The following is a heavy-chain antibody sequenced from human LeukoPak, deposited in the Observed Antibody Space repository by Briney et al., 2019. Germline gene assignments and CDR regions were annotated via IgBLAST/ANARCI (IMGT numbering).Heavy chain of an antibody. V-gene: IGHV3-53*01. D-gene: IGHD3-22*01. CDR1: GFTVSSNY. CDR3: ARLNQYYYDSSGYFAFDI. Sequence: PGGSLRLSCAASGFTVSSNYMSWVHQAPGKGLEWVSVIYSGGSTYYADSVKGRFTISRDNSKNTLYLQMNSLRAEDTAVYYCARLNQYYYDSSGYFAFDIWGQGTMVTVSS. CDR2: IYSGGST. J-gene: IGHJ3*02.